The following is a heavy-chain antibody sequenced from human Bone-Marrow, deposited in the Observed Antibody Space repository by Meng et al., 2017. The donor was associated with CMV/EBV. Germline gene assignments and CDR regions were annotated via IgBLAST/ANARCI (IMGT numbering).Heavy chain of an antibody. Sequence: GKTLKISCAASGFSFSDYAMHWVRQAPGKGLEWVTFNRHDGSNKYYAESVKGRFTISRDNSKSTLYLHMNRLRPEDTAVYYCAKGERQFCSSFKCHYQYYGMDVWSQGTTVTVSS. D-gene: IGHD3-3*01. CDR1: GFSFSDYA. V-gene: IGHV3-30*02. CDR3: AKGERQFCSSFKCHYQYYGMDV. J-gene: IGHJ6*02. CDR2: NRHDGSNK.